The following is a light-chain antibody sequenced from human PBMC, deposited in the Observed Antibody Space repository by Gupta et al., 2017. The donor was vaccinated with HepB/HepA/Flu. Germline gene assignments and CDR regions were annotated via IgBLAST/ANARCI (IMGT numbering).Light chain of an antibody. V-gene: IGKV1-9*01. CDR1: KGISTY. CDR3: QQVARYPLN. Sequence: IQLTRSPSLPSASVGVRVTITCQASKGISTYLAWYQQKPGKAPKLLIYAASTVESGVPSRFSGGGSGTEFTLTISSLQPEDFAIYYCQQVARYPLNFGAGTKVEIK. CDR2: AAS. J-gene: IGKJ4*01.